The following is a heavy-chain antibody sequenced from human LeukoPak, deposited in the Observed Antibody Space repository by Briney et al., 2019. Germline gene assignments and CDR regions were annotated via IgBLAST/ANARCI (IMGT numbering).Heavy chain of an antibody. CDR1: GFTFSSHA. Sequence: PGGSLRPSCAASGFTFSSHAMHWVRQAPGKGLEWVAVISYDGSNKYYADSVKGRFTISRDNSKNTLYLQMNSLRAEDTAVYYCAREEDTNFDYWGQGTLVTVSS. J-gene: IGHJ4*02. D-gene: IGHD5-18*01. V-gene: IGHV3-30*04. CDR3: AREEDTNFDY. CDR2: ISYDGSNK.